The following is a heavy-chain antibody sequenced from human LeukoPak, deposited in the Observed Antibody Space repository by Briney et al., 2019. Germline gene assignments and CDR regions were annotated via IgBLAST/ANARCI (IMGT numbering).Heavy chain of an antibody. CDR3: ARTYYYGSGRQNAFDI. J-gene: IGHJ3*02. V-gene: IGHV1-18*04. D-gene: IGHD3-10*01. CDR2: ISAYNGNT. Sequence: ASVKVSCKASGYTFTGYYMHWVRQAPGQGLEWMGWISAYNGNTNYAQKLQGRVTMTTDTSTSTAYMELRSLRSDDTAVYYCARTYYYGSGRQNAFDIWGQGTMVTVSS. CDR1: GYTFTGYY.